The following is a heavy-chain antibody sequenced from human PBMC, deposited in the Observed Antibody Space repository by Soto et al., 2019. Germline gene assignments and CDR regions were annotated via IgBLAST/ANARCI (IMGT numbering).Heavy chain of an antibody. J-gene: IGHJ4*02. CDR1: GGPISSYY. CDR3: ARDLSDCSGGSCYSIFDY. Sequence: PSETLSLTCTVSGGPISSYYWSWIRQPAGKGLEWIGRIYTSGSTNYNPSLKSRVTMSVDTSQNQFSLKLSSVTAADTAVYYCARDLSDCSGGSCYSIFDYWGQGTLVTVSS. CDR2: IYTSGST. D-gene: IGHD2-15*01. V-gene: IGHV4-4*07.